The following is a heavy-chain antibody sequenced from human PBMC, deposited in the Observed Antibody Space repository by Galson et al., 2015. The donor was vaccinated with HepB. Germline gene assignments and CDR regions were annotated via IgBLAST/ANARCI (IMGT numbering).Heavy chain of an antibody. CDR2: IIPIFGTP. CDR3: ARAFSGEPNLQKKLSHNNRRPCPQISGCSFADIVCSWNCL. J-gene: IGHJ2*01. Sequence: SVKVSCKASGGTFSRYAISWVRQAPGQGPEWMGGIIPIFGTPNYAQKFQGRVRITADESTSTAYMELSSLRSEDTAVYYCARAFSGEPNLQKKLSHNNRRPCPQISGCSFADIVCSWNCLW. CDR1: GGTFSRYA. V-gene: IGHV1-69*13. D-gene: IGHD5/OR15-5a*01.